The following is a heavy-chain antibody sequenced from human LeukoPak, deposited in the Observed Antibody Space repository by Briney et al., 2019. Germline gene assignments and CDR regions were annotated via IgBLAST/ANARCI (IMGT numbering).Heavy chain of an antibody. Sequence: SETLSLTCSVSGYSISSGYYWGWIRQPPGKGLEWIGSIYHSGSTYYNPSLKSRVTISVDTSKNQFSLKLSSVTAADTAVYYCARDLGGRGYDSSGSGAFDIWGQGTMVTVSS. CDR2: IYHSGST. CDR3: ARDLGGRGYDSSGSGAFDI. V-gene: IGHV4-38-2*02. J-gene: IGHJ3*02. CDR1: GYSISSGYY. D-gene: IGHD3-22*01.